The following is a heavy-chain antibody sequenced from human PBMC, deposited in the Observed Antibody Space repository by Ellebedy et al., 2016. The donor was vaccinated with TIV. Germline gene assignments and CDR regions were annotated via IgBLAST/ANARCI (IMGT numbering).Heavy chain of an antibody. CDR3: ARPHNSYGYLYFLDL. J-gene: IGHJ4*02. CDR1: GFSFSTYA. CDR2: KSFAQSDE. V-gene: IGHV3-30*04. D-gene: IGHD5-18*01. Sequence: GESLKISCAASGFSFSTYAMHWVRQIPGKGLEWVAVKSFAQSDEYYADSLKGRFTISRDNAKNTLYLHINSLRSEDTALYYCARPHNSYGYLYFLDLWGQGTLVTVSS.